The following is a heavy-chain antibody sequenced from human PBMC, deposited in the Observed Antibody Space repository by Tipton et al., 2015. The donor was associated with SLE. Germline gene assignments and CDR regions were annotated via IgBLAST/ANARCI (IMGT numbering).Heavy chain of an antibody. D-gene: IGHD6-19*01. CDR2: INFNRGDT. CDR3: AAVSTVVDNSGWNWFDP. V-gene: IGHV1-2*02. CDR1: GYTLSDYF. J-gene: IGHJ5*02. Sequence: QLVQPGAEVKKPGASVKVSCKASGYTLSDYFIHWVRQAPGQGLVWMGWINFNRGDTKNAQKFQGRVTMTRDTSISTVFMEVSRLTSDDTAVYYCAAVSTVVDNSGWNWFDPWGQGTQVTVSS.